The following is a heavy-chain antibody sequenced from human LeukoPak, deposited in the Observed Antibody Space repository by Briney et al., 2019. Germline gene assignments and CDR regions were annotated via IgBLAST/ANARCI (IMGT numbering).Heavy chain of an antibody. CDR3: ASLLSVSPYTN. CDR1: GGTFSSYA. CDR2: IIPIFGTA. Sequence: SVTVSCMASGGTFSSYAISWVRQAPGQGLEWMGGIIPIFGTANYAQKFQGRVTITADESTSTAYMELSSLRSEDTAVYYCASLLSVSPYTNWGQGTLVTVSS. J-gene: IGHJ4*02. D-gene: IGHD3-16*01. V-gene: IGHV1-69*01.